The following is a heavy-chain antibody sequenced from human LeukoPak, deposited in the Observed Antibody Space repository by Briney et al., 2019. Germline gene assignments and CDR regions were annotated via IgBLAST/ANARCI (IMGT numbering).Heavy chain of an antibody. V-gene: IGHV4-39*01. J-gene: IGHJ6*02. Sequence: SETLSLTCTVSGGSISSSSYYWGWIRQPPGKGLEWIGSIYYSGSTYYNPSLKSRVTISVDTSRNQFSLKLSSVTAADTAVYYCASYRSGLDVWGQGTTVTVSS. CDR1: GGSISSSSYY. CDR2: IYYSGST. CDR3: ASYRSGLDV.